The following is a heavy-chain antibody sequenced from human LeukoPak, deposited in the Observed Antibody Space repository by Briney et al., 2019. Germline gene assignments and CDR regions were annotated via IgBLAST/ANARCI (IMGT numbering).Heavy chain of an antibody. CDR2: IYDSGST. D-gene: IGHD3-10*01. CDR3: ASDYGP. Sequence: SQTLSLTCPVSGGSIRSSYYYWGWIRQPPGKGLEWNGSIYDSGSTYYHPSPKRRVTISVDTSKNHFYLKLNSLTAPDTAVYYCASDYGPWGQGTLVTVSS. J-gene: IGHJ5*02. V-gene: IGHV4-39*02. CDR1: GGSIRSSYYY.